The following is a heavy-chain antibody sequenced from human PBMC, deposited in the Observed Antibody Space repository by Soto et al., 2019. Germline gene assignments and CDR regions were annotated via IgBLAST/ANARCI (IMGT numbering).Heavy chain of an antibody. D-gene: IGHD2-2*01. CDR2: TRSNGEHT. V-gene: IGHV3-23*01. CDR3: AKDSKSVSVSAARVYGMDV. CDR1: GFMFSGFA. Sequence: PGGSLRLSCAGSGFMFSGFAMTWVRQAPGKGLEWVSTTRSNGEHTYYADSVKGRFTVSRDNSKNTLFLEMSSLRAEDSAIYYCAKDSKSVSVSAARVYGMDVWGQGTTVTVLL. J-gene: IGHJ6*02.